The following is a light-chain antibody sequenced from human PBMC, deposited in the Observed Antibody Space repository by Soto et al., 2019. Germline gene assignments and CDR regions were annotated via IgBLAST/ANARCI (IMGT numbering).Light chain of an antibody. CDR2: DAS. J-gene: IGKJ5*01. CDR3: QQRSNWPPLIT. CDR1: QSVGSSY. Sequence: EIVMTQSPATLSVSPGERATLSCRASQSVGSSYLAWYQQKPGQAPRLLIYDASNRATGIPARFSGSGSGTDFTLTISSLEPEDFAVYYCQQRSNWPPLITFGQGTRLEIK. V-gene: IGKV3-11*01.